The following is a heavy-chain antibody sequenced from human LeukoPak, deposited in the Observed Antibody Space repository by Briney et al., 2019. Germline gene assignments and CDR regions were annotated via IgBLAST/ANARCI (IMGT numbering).Heavy chain of an antibody. J-gene: IGHJ6*04. CDR3: ARGLRRYYGSGSYSNYYYGMDV. Sequence: PSETLSLTCAVYGGSFSGYYWSWIRQPPGKGLERIGEINHSGSTNYNPSLKSRVTISVDTSKNQFSLKLSSVTAADTAVYYCARGLRRYYGSGSYSNYYYGMDVWGKGTTVTVSS. CDR2: INHSGST. D-gene: IGHD3-10*01. V-gene: IGHV4-34*01. CDR1: GGSFSGYY.